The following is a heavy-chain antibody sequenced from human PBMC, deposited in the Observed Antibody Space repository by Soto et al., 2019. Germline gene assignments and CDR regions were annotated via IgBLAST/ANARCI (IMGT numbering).Heavy chain of an antibody. CDR2: MYTGGST. J-gene: IGHJ4*02. CDR1: GFTVSTTY. Sequence: EVQLVESGGGLIHPGGSLRLSCGASGFTVSTTYMSWVRQAPGKGLEWVSTMYTGGSTSYADSVKGRFTISRANSKNTLYLQLTSRRVEDTAVYYCAGGGGYSGYEGHDSWGQGNLVTVSS. CDR3: AGGGGYSGYEGHDS. D-gene: IGHD5-12*01. V-gene: IGHV3-53*01.